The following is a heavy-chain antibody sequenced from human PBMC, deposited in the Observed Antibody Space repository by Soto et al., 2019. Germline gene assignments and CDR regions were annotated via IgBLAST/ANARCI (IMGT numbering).Heavy chain of an antibody. CDR3: AREIVVVVPAAIGYWFDP. CDR2: IYYSGST. D-gene: IGHD2-2*02. CDR1: GGSISSGGYY. J-gene: IGHJ5*02. V-gene: IGHV4-61*08. Sequence: SETLSLTCTVPGGSISSGGYYWSWIRQHPGKGLEWIAYIYYSGSTNYNPSLKSRVTISVDTSKNQFSLKLSSVTAADTAVYYCAREIVVVVPAAIGYWFDPWGQGTLVTVSS.